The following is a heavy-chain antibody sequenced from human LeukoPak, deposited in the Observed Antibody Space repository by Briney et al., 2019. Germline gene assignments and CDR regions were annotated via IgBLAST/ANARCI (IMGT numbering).Heavy chain of an antibody. CDR1: GYTFTGYY. D-gene: IGHD3-16*02. Sequence: GASVKVSCKASGYTFTGYYMHWVRQAPGQGLEWMGWINPNSDGTNYAQKFQGRVTITRDTSISTAYMELSRLRSDDTAVYYCAQGDMITFGGVIVSLHFGYWGQGTLVTVSS. CDR2: INPNSDGT. CDR3: AQGDMITFGGVIVSLHFGY. J-gene: IGHJ4*02. V-gene: IGHV1-2*02.